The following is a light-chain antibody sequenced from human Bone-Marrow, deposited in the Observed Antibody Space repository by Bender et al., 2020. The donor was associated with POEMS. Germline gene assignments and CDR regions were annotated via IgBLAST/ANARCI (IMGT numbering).Light chain of an antibody. J-gene: IGLJ1*01. CDR3: SSYTSTSTPFV. CDR2: DVN. CDR1: SSDVGAYKY. V-gene: IGLV2-14*03. Sequence: QSALTQPASVSGSRGQSITISCTGTSSDVGAYKYVSWYRQDPGKAPKLMIYDVNIRPSGVSNRFSGSKSGSTASLTISGLQAEDEADYYCSSYTSTSTPFVFGTGTKVTVL.